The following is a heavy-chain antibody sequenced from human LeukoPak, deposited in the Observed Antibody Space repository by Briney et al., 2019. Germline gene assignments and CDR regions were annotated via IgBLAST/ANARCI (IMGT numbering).Heavy chain of an antibody. J-gene: IGHJ4*02. Sequence: SETLSLTCTVSGGSMSTYYWSWIPRPPGKGLEWIAYIHASGPTNYNPSLKSRITISVDTSKNQSSLKLSSVTAADTAVYYCARHEAGIAARPFDNWGQGTLVTVSS. D-gene: IGHD6-6*01. CDR3: ARHEAGIAARPFDN. V-gene: IGHV4-4*09. CDR1: GGSMSTYY. CDR2: IHASGPT.